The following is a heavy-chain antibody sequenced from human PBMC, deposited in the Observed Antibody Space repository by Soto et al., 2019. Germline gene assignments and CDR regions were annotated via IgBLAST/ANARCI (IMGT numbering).Heavy chain of an antibody. CDR2: ISGSGGST. Sequence: GGSLRLSCAASGFTFSSYAMSWVRQAPGKGLEWVSAISGSGGSTYYADSVKGRFTISRDNSKNTLYLQMNSLRAEDTAVYYCAKEVSYYDSSGYYYYFDYWGQGTLVTVSS. D-gene: IGHD3-22*01. CDR1: GFTFSSYA. V-gene: IGHV3-23*01. CDR3: AKEVSYYDSSGYYYYFDY. J-gene: IGHJ4*02.